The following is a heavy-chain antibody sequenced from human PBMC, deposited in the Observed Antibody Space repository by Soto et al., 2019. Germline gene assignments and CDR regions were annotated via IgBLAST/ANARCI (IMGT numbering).Heavy chain of an antibody. CDR2: MYSSGNT. V-gene: IGHV4-59*01. Sequence: WTWIRQSPGKGLEWIGYMYSSGNTNYNPSLKSRVTISVDTSKHQFSLKLTSMTAADSAVYYCARGTGWLPDLWGQGTLVTVST. CDR3: ARGTGWLPDL. D-gene: IGHD3-22*01. J-gene: IGHJ4*02.